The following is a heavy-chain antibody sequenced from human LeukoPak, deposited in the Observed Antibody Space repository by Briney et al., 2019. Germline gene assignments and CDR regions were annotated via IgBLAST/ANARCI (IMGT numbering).Heavy chain of an antibody. CDR1: GGSISSYY. CDR2: IYYSGST. V-gene: IGHV4-59*08. J-gene: IGHJ3*02. D-gene: IGHD3-22*01. CDR3: ARQRSSGYYYMSDAFDI. Sequence: KPSETLSLTCTVSGGSISSYYWSWIRQPPGKGLEWIGYIYYSGSTNYNPSLKSRVTISVDTSKNQFSLKLSSVTAADTAVYYCARQRSSGYYYMSDAFDIWGQGTMVTVSS.